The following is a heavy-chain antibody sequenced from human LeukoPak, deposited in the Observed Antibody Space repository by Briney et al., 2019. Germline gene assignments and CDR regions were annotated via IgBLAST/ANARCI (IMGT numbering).Heavy chain of an antibody. CDR1: GGSISGYY. CDR3: ARVDVFGVVSSDYYYYYMDV. Sequence: SETLSLICSVSGGSISGYYWSWIRQPAGKGLEWIGRIYTSGSTNYNPSLKSRATMSVDTSKNQFSLKLSYVTAADTAVYYCARVDVFGVVSSDYYYYYMDVWGKGTTVTVSS. D-gene: IGHD3-3*01. CDR2: IYTSGST. V-gene: IGHV4-4*07. J-gene: IGHJ6*03.